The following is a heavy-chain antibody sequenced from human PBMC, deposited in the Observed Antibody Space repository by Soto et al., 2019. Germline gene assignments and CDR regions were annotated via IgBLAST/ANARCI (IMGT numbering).Heavy chain of an antibody. CDR1: VYRFITYW. V-gene: IGHV5-51*01. D-gene: IGHD4-17*01. CDR3: VATTIGSAYFDN. Sequence: PGESLKISCKGSVYRFITYWIGWVRQMPGKGLEWMGIIYPGDSDARYSPSFQGQVTISVDKSISTAYLHWSSLKASDTAMFYCVATTIGSAYFDNWGQGTMVTVSS. CDR2: IYPGDSDA. J-gene: IGHJ4*02.